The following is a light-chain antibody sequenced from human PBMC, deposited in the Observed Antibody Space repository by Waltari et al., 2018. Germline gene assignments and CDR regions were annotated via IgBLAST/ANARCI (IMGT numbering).Light chain of an antibody. CDR2: DVT. J-gene: IGLJ2*01. CDR3: SSYTSSNTLV. CDR1: TSDFGEYYY. V-gene: IGLV2-14*01. Sequence: QPALPQPPSVSGSPGQSITISSTGATSDFGEYYYVSWYQQYPGKAPKLMIYDVTNRPSGVSNRFSGSKSGNAASLTISGLQAEDEADYYCSSYTSSNTLVFGGGTKLTVL.